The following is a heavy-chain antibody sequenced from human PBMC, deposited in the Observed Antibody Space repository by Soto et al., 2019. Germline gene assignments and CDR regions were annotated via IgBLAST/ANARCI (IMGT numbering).Heavy chain of an antibody. CDR2: IYYSGST. Sequence: TSETLSLTCTFSGGSISSYYWSWIRQPPGKGLEWIGYIYYSGSTNYNPSLKSRVTISVDTSKNQFSLKLSSVTAADTAVYHCASTYYDFWSGSHRFDYWGQGTLVTVSS. CDR3: ASTYYDFWSGSHRFDY. J-gene: IGHJ4*02. CDR1: GGSISSYY. V-gene: IGHV4-59*08. D-gene: IGHD3-3*01.